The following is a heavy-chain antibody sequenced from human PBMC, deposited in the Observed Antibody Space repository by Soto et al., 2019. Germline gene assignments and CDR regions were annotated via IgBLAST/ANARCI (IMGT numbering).Heavy chain of an antibody. CDR2: RQYSWST. V-gene: IGHV4-39*01. CDR1: RSSPSSRSSY. D-gene: IGHD1-7*01. J-gene: IGHJ4*02. CDR3: AKLNTWNYHVGS. Sequence: SLTMCRPCSVCRSSPSSRSSYRGWIRQPPRNGRAWIGTRQYSWSTHCKPFFKSRVTISVDTSRNQFSLKLSSVTAADTAVYYSAKLNTWNYHVGSWGQGTLVTVSS.